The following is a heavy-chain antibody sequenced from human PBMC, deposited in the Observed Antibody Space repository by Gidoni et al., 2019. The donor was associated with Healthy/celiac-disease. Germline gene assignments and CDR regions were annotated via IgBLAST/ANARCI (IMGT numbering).Heavy chain of an antibody. D-gene: IGHD6-19*01. CDR3: ARDGSGWDRDWFDP. Sequence: QAQLQESGPGRVKPAGTLALTCSGSCCSSRSSNWGSLVRQPPGKGLEWIGEIYNSVSTNYHPYLTSRVPISVDKSKNQFSLKLRCVTAADTAVYYCARDGSGWDRDWFDPWGQGTLVTVSS. J-gene: IGHJ5*02. CDR2: IYNSVST. V-gene: IGHV4-4*02. CDR1: CCSSRSSNW.